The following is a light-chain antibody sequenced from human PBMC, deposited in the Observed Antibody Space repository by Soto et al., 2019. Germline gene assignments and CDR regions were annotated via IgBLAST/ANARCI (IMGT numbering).Light chain of an antibody. CDR2: GAS. J-gene: IGKJ2*01. CDR3: QQGHNWPLT. Sequence: EIVMTQSPATLSVSPGETATLSGRASQSITSELAWYQQKPGQPPRLLIYGASTRATGVPARFTGSGSGSEFTLTISGLQSEDFAVYYCQQGHNWPLTFGQGTRLEI. CDR1: QSITSE. V-gene: IGKV3-15*01.